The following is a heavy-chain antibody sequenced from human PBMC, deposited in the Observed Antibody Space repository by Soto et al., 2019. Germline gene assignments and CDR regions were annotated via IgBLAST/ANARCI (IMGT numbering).Heavy chain of an antibody. CDR3: ARDTVEGQSGDYYYYGMDV. J-gene: IGHJ6*02. Sequence: QVQLQESGPGLVKPSQTLSLTCTVSGGSISSGGYYWSWIRQHPGKGLEWIGYIYYSGSTYYNPSLKSRVTISLDTSKNQCSLKLSSVTAADTAVYYCARDTVEGQSGDYYYYGMDVWGQGTTVTVSS. D-gene: IGHD2-8*02. CDR1: GGSISSGGYY. V-gene: IGHV4-31*03. CDR2: IYYSGST.